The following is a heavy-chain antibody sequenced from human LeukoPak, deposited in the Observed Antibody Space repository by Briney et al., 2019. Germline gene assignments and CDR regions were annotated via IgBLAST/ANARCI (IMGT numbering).Heavy chain of an antibody. V-gene: IGHV3-23*01. CDR1: GFTFSNAW. CDR3: ANQAAALNSY. J-gene: IGHJ4*02. Sequence: QPGGSLRLSCAASGFTFSNAWMSWVRQAPGKGLEWVSAISGSGGSTYYADSVKGRFTISRDNSKNTLYLQMNSLRAEDTAVYYCANQAAALNSYWGQGTLVTVSS. CDR2: ISGSGGST. D-gene: IGHD6-13*01.